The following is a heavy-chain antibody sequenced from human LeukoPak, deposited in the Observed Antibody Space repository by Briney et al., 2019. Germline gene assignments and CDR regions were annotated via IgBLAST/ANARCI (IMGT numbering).Heavy chain of an antibody. V-gene: IGHV1-18*01. J-gene: IGHJ4*01. Sequence: ASVKVSCKASGYTFTSYGISWVRQAPGQGLEWMGWISAYNGNTNYAQKLQGRVTMTTDTSTSTAYMELRSLRSDDTAVYFRAKGRPGPMSGYTDYLGQGTPVNVSS. CDR3: AKGRPGPMSGYTDY. CDR2: ISAYNGNT. D-gene: IGHD3-3*01. CDR1: GYTFTSYG.